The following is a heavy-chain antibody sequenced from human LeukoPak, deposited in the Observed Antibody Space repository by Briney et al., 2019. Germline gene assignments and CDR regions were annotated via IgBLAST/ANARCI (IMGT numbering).Heavy chain of an antibody. V-gene: IGHV3-30-3*01. CDR2: ISYDGTNK. CDR1: GFTFSSYA. CDR3: ARAPNGVYCTSSSCHLDY. D-gene: IGHD2-2*01. Sequence: PGGSLRLSCAASGFTFSSYAMHWVRQAPGKGLEWVAVISYDGTNKYYADSVKGRFTISRDNSKNTLYLQMNSLRAEDTAVYYCARAPNGVYCTSSSCHLDYWGQGTLVTVSS. J-gene: IGHJ4*02.